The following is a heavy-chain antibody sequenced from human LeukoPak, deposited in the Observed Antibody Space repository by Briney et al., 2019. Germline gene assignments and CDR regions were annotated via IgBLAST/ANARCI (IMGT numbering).Heavy chain of an antibody. V-gene: IGHV4-59*08. D-gene: IGHD6-13*01. CDR3: ARVHSSSWYSDY. Sequence: PSETLSLTCTVSGGSISSYYWSWIRPPPGKGLEWIGYIYYSGSTNYNPSLKSRVTISVDTSKNQFSLKLSSVTAADTAVYYCARVHSSSWYSDYWGQGTLVTVSS. CDR2: IYYSGST. CDR1: GGSISSYY. J-gene: IGHJ4*02.